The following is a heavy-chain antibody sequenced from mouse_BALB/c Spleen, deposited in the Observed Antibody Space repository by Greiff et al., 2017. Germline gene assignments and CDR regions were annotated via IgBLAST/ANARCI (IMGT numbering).Heavy chain of an antibody. CDR1: GDSITSGY. Sequence: EVQLQESGPSLVKPSQTLSLTCSVTGDSITSGYWNWIRKFPGNKLEYMGYISYSGSTYYNPSLKSRISITRDTSKNQYYLQLNSVTTEDTATYYCARSNPSYYYGSSPYWYCDVWGAGTTVTVSS. D-gene: IGHD1-1*01. CDR2: ISYSGST. CDR3: ARSNPSYYYGSSPYWYCDV. J-gene: IGHJ1*01. V-gene: IGHV3-8*02.